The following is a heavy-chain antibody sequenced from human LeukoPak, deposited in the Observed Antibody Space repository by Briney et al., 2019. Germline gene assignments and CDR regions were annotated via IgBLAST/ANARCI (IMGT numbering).Heavy chain of an antibody. CDR2: IYTSGST. D-gene: IGHD4-23*01. V-gene: IGHV4-61*02. Sequence: SQTLSLTCTVSGGSISSGSYYWSWIRQPAGKGLEWIGRIYTSGSTNYNPSLKSRVTISVDTSKNQFSLKLSSVTAADTAVYYCARDVTTVVTSGDAFDIWGQGTMVTVSS. J-gene: IGHJ3*02. CDR1: GGSISSGSYY. CDR3: ARDVTTVVTSGDAFDI.